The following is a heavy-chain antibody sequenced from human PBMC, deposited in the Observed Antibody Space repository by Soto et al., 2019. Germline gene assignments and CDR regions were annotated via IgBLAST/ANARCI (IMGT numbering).Heavy chain of an antibody. Sequence: QVQLQESGPGLVKPSQTLSLTCTVSGGSLSSGDYYWNWVRQRPGKGLEWIGNIFYSGSTYYNPSLMSRLTIAVDTSKNQFSLSLISVTAADTAVYFCARDRYNYDRDSYYYFFDFWGQGTLVTVSS. CDR2: IFYSGST. J-gene: IGHJ4*02. V-gene: IGHV4-31*02. CDR1: GGSLSSGDYY. CDR3: ARDRYNYDRDSYYYFFDF. D-gene: IGHD3-22*01.